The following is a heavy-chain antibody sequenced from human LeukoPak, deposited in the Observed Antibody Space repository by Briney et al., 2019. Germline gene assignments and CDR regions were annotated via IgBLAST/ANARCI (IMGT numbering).Heavy chain of an antibody. CDR3: ARGRITMVRGVIIKTEFDAFDV. J-gene: IGHJ3*01. CDR2: INPSGGST. D-gene: IGHD3-10*01. V-gene: IGHV1-46*01. Sequence: ASVKVSCKASGYTFTSYYMHWVRQAPGQGLEWMGIINPSGGSTSYAQKLQGRVTMTRDMSTSTVYMELSSLRSEDTAVYYCARGRITMVRGVIIKTEFDAFDVWGQGTMVTVSS. CDR1: GYTFTSYY.